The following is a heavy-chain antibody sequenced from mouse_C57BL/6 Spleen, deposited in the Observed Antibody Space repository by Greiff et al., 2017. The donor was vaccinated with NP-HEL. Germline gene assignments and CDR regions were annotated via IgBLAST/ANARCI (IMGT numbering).Heavy chain of an antibody. CDR3: ARQGLRRVYAMDY. CDR2: ISGGGGNT. CDR1: GFTFSSYT. Sequence: EVMLVESGGGLVKPGGSLKLSCAASGFTFSSYTMSWVRQTPEKRLEWVATISGGGGNTYYPDSVKGRFTISRDNAKNTLYLQMSSLRSEDTALYYCARQGLRRVYAMDYWGQGTSVTVSS. V-gene: IGHV5-9*01. D-gene: IGHD2-4*01. J-gene: IGHJ4*01.